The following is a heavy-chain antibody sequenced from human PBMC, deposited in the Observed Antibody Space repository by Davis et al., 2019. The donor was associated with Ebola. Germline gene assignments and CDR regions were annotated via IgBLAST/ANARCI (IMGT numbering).Heavy chain of an antibody. CDR3: ARDFLWFGEFYYYGMDV. V-gene: IGHV4-4*02. CDR2: ISQSGST. D-gene: IGHD3-10*01. CDR1: GDSISSSNW. Sequence: SETLSLTCAVSGDSISSSNWWSWVRQPPGKGLEWIGEISQSGSTNYNPSLKSRVTISVDKSKNQFSLKLSSVTAADTAVYYCARDFLWFGEFYYYGMDVWGQGTTVTVSS. J-gene: IGHJ6*02.